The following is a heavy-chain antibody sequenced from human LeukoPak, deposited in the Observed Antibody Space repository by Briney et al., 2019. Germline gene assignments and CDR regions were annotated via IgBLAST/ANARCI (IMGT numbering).Heavy chain of an antibody. CDR1: RYTFTSYD. CDR2: MNPNSGNT. CDR3: ARGLDYYDSSGYSEDYGVDV. D-gene: IGHD3-22*01. V-gene: IGHV1-8*01. Sequence: ASVKVSCKASRYTFTSYDINWVRQATGQGLEWMGWMNPNSGNTGYAQKFQGRVTMTRNTSLSTAYMELSSLRSEDTAVYYCARGLDYYDSSGYSEDYGVDVWGQGTTVTVSS. J-gene: IGHJ6*02.